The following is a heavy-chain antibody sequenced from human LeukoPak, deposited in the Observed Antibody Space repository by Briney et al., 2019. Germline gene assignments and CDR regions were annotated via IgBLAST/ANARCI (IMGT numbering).Heavy chain of an antibody. Sequence: PGGSLRLSCAASAFTFSNAWMSWVRQAPGKGLEWVGRIKSKTDGGTTDYAAPVKGRFTISRDDSKNTLYLQMNSLKTEDTAVYYCTTDPCSSTSPGGSCPYFDYWGQGTLVTVSS. CDR2: IKSKTDGGTT. D-gene: IGHD2-2*01. CDR1: AFTFSNAW. CDR3: TTDPCSSTSPGGSCPYFDY. V-gene: IGHV3-15*01. J-gene: IGHJ4*02.